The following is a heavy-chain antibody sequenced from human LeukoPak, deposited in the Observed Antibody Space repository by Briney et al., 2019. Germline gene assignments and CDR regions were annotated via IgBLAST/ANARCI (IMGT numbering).Heavy chain of an antibody. CDR1: GYSFTDFG. CDR3: ARGNYYYDSSGYGY. J-gene: IGHJ4*02. CDR2: VSAYNGDR. D-gene: IGHD3-22*01. Sequence: ASVKVSCKASGYSFTDFGVSWVRQAPGQGLQWMGWVSAYNGDRNYAQRFQGRVTMTTDTSTSTAFMELRSLRSDDTAVYYCARGNYYYDSSGYGYWGQGTLVTVPS. V-gene: IGHV1-18*01.